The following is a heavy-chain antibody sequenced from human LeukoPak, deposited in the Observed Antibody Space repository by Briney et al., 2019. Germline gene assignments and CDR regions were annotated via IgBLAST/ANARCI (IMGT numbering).Heavy chain of an antibody. V-gene: IGHV4-30-4*01. J-gene: IGHJ5*02. CDR1: GGSISSGDYY. Sequence: SETLSLTCTVSGGSISSGDYYWSWIRQPPGKGLEWIGYIYSSGSTYYNPSLKSRVTISVDTSKNQFSLKLISVTAADTAVYYCARDQGPGCSGGSCYSFWFDPWGQGTLVTVSS. CDR3: ARDQGPGCSGGSCYSFWFDP. CDR2: IYSSGST. D-gene: IGHD2-15*01.